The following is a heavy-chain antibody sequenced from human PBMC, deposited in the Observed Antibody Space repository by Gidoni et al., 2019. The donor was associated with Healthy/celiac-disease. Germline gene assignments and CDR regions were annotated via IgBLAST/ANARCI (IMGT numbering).Heavy chain of an antibody. Sequence: QVPLVESGGGVVQPGGSLRVSCAASGFSFRSYAMHWVRQAPGKGLEWVAVISYDGSNKYYADSVKGRFTISRDNAKNTLYLQLNSLRAEDTAVYYCARDRSSRLLNWFDPWGQGTLVTVSS. J-gene: IGHJ5*02. V-gene: IGHV3-30-3*01. D-gene: IGHD6-13*01. CDR3: ARDRSSRLLNWFDP. CDR1: GFSFRSYA. CDR2: ISYDGSNK.